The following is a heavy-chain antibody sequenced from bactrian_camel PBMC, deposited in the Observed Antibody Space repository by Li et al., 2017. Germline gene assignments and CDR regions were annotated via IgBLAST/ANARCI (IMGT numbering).Heavy chain of an antibody. CDR1: GFVFLC. Sequence: HVQLVESGGGSVQTGGALNLTCTVSGFVFLCMAWFRQAPGKEREAVAGIYPVDGATYYADSMRGRFTVSRDNAKNAIYLQMNSLKPEDTAMYYCKTLPSRRWEFNSCNYWGQGTQVTVS. J-gene: IGHJ4*01. CDR2: IYPVDGAT. V-gene: IGHV3S54*01. CDR3: KTLPSRRWEFNSCNY. D-gene: IGHD2*01.